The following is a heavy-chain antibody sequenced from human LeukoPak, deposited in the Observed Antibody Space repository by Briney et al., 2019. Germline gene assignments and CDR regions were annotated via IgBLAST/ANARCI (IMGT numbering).Heavy chain of an antibody. CDR3: ARVLYGSGTYYFDY. Sequence: PSETLSLTCTVSGGSVSSGSNYWSWIRQPPGKGLEWIGYIHYSGSTSHNPALKSRATISVDTSKNQFSLKLSSVTAADTAVYYCARVLYGSGTYYFDYWGQGTLVTVSS. D-gene: IGHD3-10*01. J-gene: IGHJ4*02. V-gene: IGHV4-61*01. CDR2: IHYSGST. CDR1: GGSVSSGSNY.